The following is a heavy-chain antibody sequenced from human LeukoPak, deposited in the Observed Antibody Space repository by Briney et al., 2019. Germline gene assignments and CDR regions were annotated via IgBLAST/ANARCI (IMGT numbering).Heavy chain of an antibody. V-gene: IGHV3-74*01. Sequence: GGSLRLSCAASGFTFSSYAMSWVRQAPGKGLAWVSRINSDGSSTSYADSVKGRFTISKDNAKDTVYLQMNNLRAEDTAVYYCVSFYEAYWGRGTLVTVSS. D-gene: IGHD2/OR15-2a*01. J-gene: IGHJ4*02. CDR1: GFTFSSYA. CDR2: INSDGSST. CDR3: VSFYEAY.